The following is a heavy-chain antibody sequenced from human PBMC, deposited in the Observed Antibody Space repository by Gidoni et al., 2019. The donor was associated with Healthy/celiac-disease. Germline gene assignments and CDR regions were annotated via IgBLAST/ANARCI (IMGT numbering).Heavy chain of an antibody. CDR1: GGTFSSYA. D-gene: IGHD2-15*01. V-gene: IGHV1-69*09. J-gene: IGHJ3*02. Sequence: QVQLVQSGAEVKKPGSSVKVSCKASGGTFSSYAISWVRQAPGQGLEWMGRIIPILGIANYAQKFQGRVTITADKSTSTAYMELSSLRSEDTAVYYCARDPAVAATAFDIWGQGTMVTVSS. CDR3: ARDPAVAATAFDI. CDR2: IIPILGIA.